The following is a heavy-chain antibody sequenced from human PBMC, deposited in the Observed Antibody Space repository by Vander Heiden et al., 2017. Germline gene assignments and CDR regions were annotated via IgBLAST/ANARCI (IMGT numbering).Heavy chain of an antibody. CDR3: AKGGDYDFWSGRRFDY. J-gene: IGHJ4*02. CDR1: GFTFGDYA. V-gene: IGHV3-9*01. CDR2: ISWNSATI. D-gene: IGHD3-3*01. Sequence: EVQLVESGGGLVQPGRSLRLSCAASGFTFGDYAMHWVRQAPGKGLEWVSGISWNSATIDYADSVKGRFTISRDNAKNSLYLQMNSLRPEDTALYYCAKGGDYDFWSGRRFDYWGQGTLVTVSS.